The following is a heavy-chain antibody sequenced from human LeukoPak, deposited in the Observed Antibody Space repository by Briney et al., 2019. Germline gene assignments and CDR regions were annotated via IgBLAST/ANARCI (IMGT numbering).Heavy chain of an antibody. CDR1: GGSISSGSYY. V-gene: IGHV4-61*02. CDR2: IYTSGST. CDR3: ARDRSSGYEAFDI. Sequence: PSETLSLTCTVSGGSISSGSYYWSWIRQPAGKGLEWIGRIYTSGSTNYNPSLKSRVTISVDTSKNQFSLKLSSVTAADTAVYYCARDRSSGYEAFDIWGQGTMVTVSS. J-gene: IGHJ3*02. D-gene: IGHD3-22*01.